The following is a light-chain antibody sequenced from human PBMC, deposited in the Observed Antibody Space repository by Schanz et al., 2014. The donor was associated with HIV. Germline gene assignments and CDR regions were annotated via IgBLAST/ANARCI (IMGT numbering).Light chain of an antibody. J-gene: IGKJ1*01. Sequence: DIQMTQSPSSVSASVGERVTITCRASQGISSWLAWYQQKPGKAPKLLIYAASSLQSGVPSRFRGSGSGTDFSLTISSLQPDDFASYYCQQYNNYPLTFGLGTKVAIK. CDR2: AAS. V-gene: IGKV1-12*01. CDR1: QGISSW. CDR3: QQYNNYPLT.